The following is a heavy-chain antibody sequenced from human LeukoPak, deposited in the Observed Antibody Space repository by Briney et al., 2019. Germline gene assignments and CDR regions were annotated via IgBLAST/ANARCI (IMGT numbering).Heavy chain of an antibody. CDR1: GGSISSASYF. Sequence: SETLSLTCTVYGGSISSASYFWGWIRQPPGKRLEWIGTIYYSGSTNYNASLKSRVTMSGDPSRSQFSLRLSSVNAADTAVYYCAKAGARYSDSSGLYAFDFWGRGTMVTVSS. V-gene: IGHV4-39*01. D-gene: IGHD3-22*01. CDR3: AKAGARYSDSSGLYAFDF. CDR2: IYYSGST. J-gene: IGHJ3*01.